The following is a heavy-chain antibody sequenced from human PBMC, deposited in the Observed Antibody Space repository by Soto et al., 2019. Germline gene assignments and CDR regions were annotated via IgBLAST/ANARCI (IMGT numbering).Heavy chain of an antibody. Sequence: SQTLSLTCVISGDSVSSNSAAWNWIRQSPSRGLEWLGRTYYRTRWYYDYAVSVRSRITVNPDTSKNQFSLQLTSVTPEDTAVYYCAGTTSHSWNYMDVSDKGTTGTVSS. CDR3: AGTTSHSWNYMDV. V-gene: IGHV6-1*01. CDR1: GDSVSSNSAA. D-gene: IGHD1-7*01. CDR2: TYYRTRWYY. J-gene: IGHJ6*03.